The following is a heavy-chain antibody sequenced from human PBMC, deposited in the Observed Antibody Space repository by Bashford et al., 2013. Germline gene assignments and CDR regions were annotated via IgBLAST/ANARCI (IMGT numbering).Heavy chain of an antibody. Sequence: ASVKVSCKASGYTFTGYYMHWVRQAPGQGLEWMGWISAYNGNTNYAQKLQGRVTMTTDTSTSTAYMELRSLRSDDTAVYYCARESGDDYGTSDYFDYWGQGTLVHRLL. D-gene: IGHD4/OR15-4a*01. CDR1: GYTFTGYY. CDR2: ISAYNGNT. CDR3: ARESGDDYGTSDYFDY. V-gene: IGHV1-18*04. J-gene: IGHJ4*02.